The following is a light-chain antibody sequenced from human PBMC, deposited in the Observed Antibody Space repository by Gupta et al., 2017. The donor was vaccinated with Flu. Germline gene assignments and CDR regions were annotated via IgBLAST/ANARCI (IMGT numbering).Light chain of an antibody. V-gene: IGKV3-11*01. CDR1: QSFSIY. CDR3: HQRSNCPRT. Sequence: IVLTQSPATLPFSPGERATFSCRASQSFSIYLAWYQQKPGQAPRLLIYDASNRASGIPARFSGSGSGTEFTLTISSLEPEDFAVYYCHQRSNCPRTFGQGTKVEIK. CDR2: DAS. J-gene: IGKJ1*01.